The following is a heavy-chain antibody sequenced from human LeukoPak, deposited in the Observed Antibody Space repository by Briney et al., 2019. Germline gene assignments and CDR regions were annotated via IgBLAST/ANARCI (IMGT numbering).Heavy chain of an antibody. CDR1: GFTFNTYS. Sequence: GGSLRLSCAASGFTFNTYSMNWVRQAPGKGLEWVSYISGSSRVMHYADSVKGRFTISRDNAKNSLYLQMNSLRDEDTAMYYCARDLDTSGYTFDYWGQGTLVTVSS. V-gene: IGHV3-48*02. CDR2: ISGSSRVM. D-gene: IGHD3-22*01. J-gene: IGHJ4*02. CDR3: ARDLDTSGYTFDY.